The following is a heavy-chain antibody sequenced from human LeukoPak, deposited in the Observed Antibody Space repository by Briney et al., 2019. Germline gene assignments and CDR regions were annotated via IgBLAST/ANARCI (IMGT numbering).Heavy chain of an antibody. CDR2: INHSGST. V-gene: IGHV4-34*01. Sequence: SETLSLTCAVYGGSLSGYYWSWIRQPPGKGLEWIGEINHSGSTNYNPSLKSRVTISVDTSKNQFSLKLSSVTAADTAVYYCARGYYSYYYYGMDVWGQGTTVTVSS. CDR1: GGSLSGYY. J-gene: IGHJ6*02. CDR3: ARGYYSYYYYGMDV. D-gene: IGHD3-10*01.